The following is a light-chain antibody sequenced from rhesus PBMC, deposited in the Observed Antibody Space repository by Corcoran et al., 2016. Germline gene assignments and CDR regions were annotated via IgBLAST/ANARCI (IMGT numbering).Light chain of an antibody. CDR1: QSLLDSDGYTH. CDR2: LVS. Sequence: DIVMTQTPLSLPVTPGEPASISCRSSQSLLDSDGYTHLHWDLQKPGQSPQLLIYLVSNRASGVPDRISGSGSGTDLTIKIRRVEAEDFEVSYFMQTLQTPLTFGGGTKVEIK. V-gene: IGKV2-78*01. CDR3: MQTLQTPLT. J-gene: IGKJ4*01.